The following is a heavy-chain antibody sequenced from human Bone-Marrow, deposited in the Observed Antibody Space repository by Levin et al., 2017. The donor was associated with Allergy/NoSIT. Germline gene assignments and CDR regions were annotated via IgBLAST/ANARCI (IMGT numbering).Heavy chain of an antibody. J-gene: IGHJ6*02. CDR1: GFTFRSFG. Sequence: LSLTCAVSGFTFRSFGMHWVRQAPGKGLEWVAFIWSDGSREDYADSVKGRFTISRDNSKNTLYLQMNSLRGEDTAVYYCARDLYYYSGLDVWGQGTTVTVSS. CDR2: IWSDGSRE. V-gene: IGHV3-33*01. CDR3: ARDLYYYSGLDV.